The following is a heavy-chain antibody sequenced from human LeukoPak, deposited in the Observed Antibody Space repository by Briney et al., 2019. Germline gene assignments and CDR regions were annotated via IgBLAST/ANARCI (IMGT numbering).Heavy chain of an antibody. CDR3: GWNPYDSSGYYSDWFDP. J-gene: IGHJ5*02. CDR1: GYTFTSYD. Sequence: ASVKVSCKASGYTFTSYDINWVRQATGQGLEWMGWMNPNSGNTGYAQKFQGRVTMTRNTSISTAYMELSSLRSEDTAVYYCGWNPYDSSGYYSDWFDPWGQGTLVTVSS. CDR2: MNPNSGNT. D-gene: IGHD3-22*01. V-gene: IGHV1-8*01.